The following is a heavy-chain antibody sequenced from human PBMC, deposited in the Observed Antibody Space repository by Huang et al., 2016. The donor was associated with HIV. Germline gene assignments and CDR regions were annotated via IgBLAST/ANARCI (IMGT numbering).Heavy chain of an antibody. J-gene: IGHJ3*02. CDR2: VDYTGST. D-gene: IGHD3-3*01. CDR1: GGPMSSHS. V-gene: IGHV4-59*11. CDR3: ARDLLVLESDAFDI. Sequence: QVQLQESGPGLVKPSETLSLTCTVSGGPMSSHSWSWLRQPPGKGPEWIGSVDYTGSTNNNPALKSRVTISVDTSKNQFSLKMTSVTTADTAVYYCARDLLVLESDAFDIWGPGTMVTVSS.